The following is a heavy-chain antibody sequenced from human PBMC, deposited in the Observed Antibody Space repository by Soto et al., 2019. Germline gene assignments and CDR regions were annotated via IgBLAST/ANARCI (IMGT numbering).Heavy chain of an antibody. CDR2: IKSKTDGGTT. CDR1: GFTFSNAW. V-gene: IGHV3-15*01. Sequence: GGSLRLSCAASGFTFSNAWMSWVRQAPGKGLEWVGRIKSKTDGGTTDYAAPVKGRFTISRDDSKNTLYLQMNSLKTEDTAVYYCVGHIVVERGEYLQHWGQGTRFTVSS. J-gene: IGHJ1*01. D-gene: IGHD2-15*01. CDR3: VGHIVVERGEYLQH.